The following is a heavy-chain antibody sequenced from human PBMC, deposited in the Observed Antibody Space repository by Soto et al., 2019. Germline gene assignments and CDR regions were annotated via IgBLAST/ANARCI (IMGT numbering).Heavy chain of an antibody. J-gene: IGHJ6*02. Sequence: QVQLVQSGAEVKKPGSSVKVSCKASGGTFSSYAISWVRQAPGQGLEWMGGIIPIFGTANYAQKFQGRVTITADESTSTAYMELGSLRSEDTAVYYCARDRFPYGSGTYYYYGMDVWGQGTTVTVSS. CDR1: GGTFSSYA. D-gene: IGHD3-10*01. CDR2: IIPIFGTA. V-gene: IGHV1-69*01. CDR3: ARDRFPYGSGTYYYYGMDV.